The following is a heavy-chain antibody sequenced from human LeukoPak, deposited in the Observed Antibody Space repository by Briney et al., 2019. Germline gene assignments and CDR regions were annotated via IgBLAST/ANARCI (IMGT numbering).Heavy chain of an antibody. D-gene: IGHD5-18*01. J-gene: IGHJ4*02. Sequence: PSETLSLTCAVYGGSFSGYYWSWIRQPPGKGLEWIGEINHSGSTNYNPSLKGRVTISVDTSKNQFSLKLSSVTAADTAVYYCARAWGYSYVDYWGQGTLVTVSS. CDR3: ARAWGYSYVDY. CDR1: GGSFSGYY. CDR2: INHSGST. V-gene: IGHV4-34*01.